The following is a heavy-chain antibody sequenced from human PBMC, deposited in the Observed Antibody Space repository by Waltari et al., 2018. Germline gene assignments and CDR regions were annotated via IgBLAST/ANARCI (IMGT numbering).Heavy chain of an antibody. CDR3: ARDRLWFRELMGIYYYYYGMDV. CDR1: GYTLTELS. J-gene: IGHJ6*02. Sequence: QVQLVQSGAEVKKPGASVKVSCKVSGYTLTELSMHWVRQAPGKGLEWMGGFDPEDGETIYAQKFQGRVTMTEDTSTDTAYMELSSLRSEDTAVYYCARDRLWFRELMGIYYYYYGMDVWGQGTTVTVSS. CDR2: FDPEDGET. V-gene: IGHV1-24*01. D-gene: IGHD3-10*01.